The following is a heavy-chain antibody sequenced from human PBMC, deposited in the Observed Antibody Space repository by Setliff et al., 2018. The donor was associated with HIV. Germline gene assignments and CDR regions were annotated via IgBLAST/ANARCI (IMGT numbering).Heavy chain of an antibody. D-gene: IGHD7-27*01. CDR3: ARGRASGSANSG. Sequence: SVKVSCKASGYIFTNYHMHWVRQAPGQGLEWMGRIIPIFGTADYAQKFQGRVTLTADESTSIAYMELNSLRSEDTAVYYCARGRASGSANSGWGQGTLVTVSS. CDR1: GYIFTNYH. CDR2: IIPIFGTA. V-gene: IGHV1-69*13. J-gene: IGHJ4*02.